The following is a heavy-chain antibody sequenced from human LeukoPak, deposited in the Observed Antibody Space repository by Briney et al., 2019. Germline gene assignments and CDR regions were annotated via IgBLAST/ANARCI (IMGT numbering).Heavy chain of an antibody. J-gene: IGHJ4*02. V-gene: IGHV3-13*05. Sequence: GGSPRLSCTASGFTFSSYDMHWVRQATGEGLEWVSGIDGAGDPFYPGSVKGRFTISREDAKNSLYLQMNRLTAGDTAVYYCARGDYDGSGSFDYWGQGTLVTVSS. D-gene: IGHD3-22*01. CDR1: GFTFSSYD. CDR2: IDGAGDP. CDR3: ARGDYDGSGSFDY.